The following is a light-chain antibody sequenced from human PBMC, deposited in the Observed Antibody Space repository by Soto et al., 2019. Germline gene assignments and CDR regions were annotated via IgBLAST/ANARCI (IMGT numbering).Light chain of an antibody. V-gene: IGKV1-5*03. Sequence: DIQMTQSPSTLSASVGDRVTITCRASQSISSWLAWYQQKPGKAPKLLIYKASNLETGVPSRFSGSGSETEDTLTISSLQPDDFAAYYCHPYNSYPFTFGAGTKVDI. CDR2: KAS. CDR1: QSISSW. CDR3: HPYNSYPFT. J-gene: IGKJ3*01.